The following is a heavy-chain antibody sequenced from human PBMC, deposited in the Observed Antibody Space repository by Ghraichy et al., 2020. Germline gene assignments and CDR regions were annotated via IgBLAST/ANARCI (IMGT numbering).Heavy chain of an antibody. D-gene: IGHD1-20*01. J-gene: IGHJ3*02. CDR2: INHSGST. CDR3: ARVGITGTHVAFDI. V-gene: IGHV4-34*01. CDR1: GGSFSDYY. Sequence: SETLSLTCAVYGGSFSDYYWSWIRQPPGKGLEWIGEINHSGSTNYNPSLKSRVTLSVDTSKNQFSLKLSSVTAADTAVYYCARVGITGTHVAFDIWGQGTMVTVSS.